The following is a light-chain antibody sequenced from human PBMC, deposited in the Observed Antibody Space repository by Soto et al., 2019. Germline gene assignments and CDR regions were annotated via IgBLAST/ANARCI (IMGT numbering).Light chain of an antibody. V-gene: IGKV1-39*01. CDR2: DAS. Sequence: DIQMTQSPSTLSASVGDRVTITCRASQSISDSLAWYQQKPGKAPYLLISDASSLQSGVPSRFSGSGSGTDFTLTISSLQPEDFATYYCQQSYSTPRTCGQGTKVDIK. CDR1: QSISDS. CDR3: QQSYSTPRT. J-gene: IGKJ1*01.